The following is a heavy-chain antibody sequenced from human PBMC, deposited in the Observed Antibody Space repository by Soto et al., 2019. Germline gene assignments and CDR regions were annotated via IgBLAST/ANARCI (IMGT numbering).Heavy chain of an antibody. CDR1: GGSISSGGYY. V-gene: IGHV4-31*03. CDR2: IYYSGST. Sequence: PSETLSLTCTVSGGSISSGGYYWIWIRQHPGKGLEWIEYIYYSGSTYYNPSLKSRVTISVDTSKNQFSLKLSSVTAADTAVYYCASIRKAMTTGPSVYYFDYWGQGTLVTVSS. CDR3: ASIRKAMTTGPSVYYFDY. D-gene: IGHD4-4*01. J-gene: IGHJ4*02.